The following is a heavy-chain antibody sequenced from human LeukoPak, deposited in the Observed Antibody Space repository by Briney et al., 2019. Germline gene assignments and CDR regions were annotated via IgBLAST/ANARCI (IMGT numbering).Heavy chain of an antibody. CDR1: GFTFSTCP. J-gene: IGHJ4*02. CDR2: IGGSSDRT. V-gene: IGHV3-23*01. Sequence: PGGSLRLSCAASGFTFSTCPMSWVRQAPGKGLEWVSAIGGSSDRTYYADSVEGRFIISRDNSRNMLYLQMNSLRGEDTAVYYCAKAGAYCGDNCYSIFNHWGQGTLVTVSS. D-gene: IGHD2-21*02. CDR3: AKAGAYCGDNCYSIFNH.